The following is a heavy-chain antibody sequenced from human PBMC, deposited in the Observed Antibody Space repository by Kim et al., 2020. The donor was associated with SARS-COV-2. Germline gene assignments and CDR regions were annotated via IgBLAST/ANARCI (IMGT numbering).Heavy chain of an antibody. V-gene: IGHV1-2*06. J-gene: IGHJ6*02. CDR1: GYTFTGYY. CDR3: ARGPPISSSWYRSLYYYYYGMDV. Sequence: ASVKVSCKASGYTFTGYYMHWVRQAPGQGLEWMGRINPNSGGTNYAQKFQGRVTMTRDTSISTAYMELSRLRSDDTAVYYCARGPPISSSWYRSLYYYYYGMDVWGQGTTVTVSS. D-gene: IGHD6-13*01. CDR2: INPNSGGT.